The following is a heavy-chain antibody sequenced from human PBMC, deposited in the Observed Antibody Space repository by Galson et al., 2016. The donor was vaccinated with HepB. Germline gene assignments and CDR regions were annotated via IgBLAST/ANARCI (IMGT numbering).Heavy chain of an antibody. J-gene: IGHJ4*02. CDR1: GFTFRDYA. D-gene: IGHD3-3*01. V-gene: IGHV3-23*01. Sequence: SLRLSCAASGFTFRDYAMSWVRQAPGKGLEWVSTISGGGASTYYADSVKGRFTISRDNSKNTLNLQMNSLRAEDTAVYYCAKDWAEWSMFRVANGDHWGQGTLVTVSS. CDR2: ISGGGAST. CDR3: AKDWAEWSMFRVANGDH.